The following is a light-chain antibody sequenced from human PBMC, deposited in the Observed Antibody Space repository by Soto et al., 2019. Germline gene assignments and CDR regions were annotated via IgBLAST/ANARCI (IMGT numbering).Light chain of an antibody. CDR2: EVT. V-gene: IGLV2-8*01. CDR1: SSDVGGYNY. CDR3: SSYAASNKFYVV. J-gene: IGLJ3*02. Sequence: QSVLTQPPSASGSPGQSVTISCTGTSSDVGGYNYVSWYQQYPGRAPKLMIYEVTKRPSGVPDRFSGSKSGNTASLTVSGLQAEDEADYYCSSYAASNKFYVVCGGGTKLTVL.